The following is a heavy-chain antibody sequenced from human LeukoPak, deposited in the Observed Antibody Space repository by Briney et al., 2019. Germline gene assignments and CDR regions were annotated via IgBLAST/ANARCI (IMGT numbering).Heavy chain of an antibody. CDR1: GFTFSSYG. V-gene: IGHV3-30*03. CDR2: ISYDGSNK. J-gene: IGHJ4*02. D-gene: IGHD3-9*01. CDR3: ARNVEGYFDWLLYGGIDY. Sequence: PGRSLRLSCAASGFTFSSYGMHWVRQAPGKGLEWVAVISYDGSNKYYADSVKGRFTISRDNSKNTLYLQMNSLRAEDTAVYYCARNVEGYFDWLLYGGIDYWGQGTLVTVSS.